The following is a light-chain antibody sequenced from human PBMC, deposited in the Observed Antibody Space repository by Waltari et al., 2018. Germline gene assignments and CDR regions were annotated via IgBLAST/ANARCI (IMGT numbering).Light chain of an antibody. CDR1: RSDVGGYNY. Sequence: QSALTQPRSVSGSPGQSVTISCTGTRSDVGGYNYVFWYQHHPGKAPKLMIYDVSERPSGVPDRFSGSKSGNTASLVISGLQTEDEADYFCCSFAGSYTYVFGTGTKVIVL. J-gene: IGLJ1*01. CDR3: CSFAGSYTYV. CDR2: DVS. V-gene: IGLV2-11*01.